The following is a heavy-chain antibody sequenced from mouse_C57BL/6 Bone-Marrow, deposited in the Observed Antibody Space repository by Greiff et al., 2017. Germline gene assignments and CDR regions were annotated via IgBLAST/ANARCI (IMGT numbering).Heavy chain of an antibody. Sequence: QVQLQQPGAELVKPGASVKMSCKASGYTFTSYWITWVKQRPGQGLEWIGDIYPGSGSTNYNEKFKSKATLTVDTSSSTAYMQLSSLTSEDSSVYYCAHSSGPLAMDYWGQGTSVTVSS. CDR1: GYTFTSYW. V-gene: IGHV1-55*01. CDR2: IYPGSGST. D-gene: IGHD3-2*02. J-gene: IGHJ4*01. CDR3: AHSSGPLAMDY.